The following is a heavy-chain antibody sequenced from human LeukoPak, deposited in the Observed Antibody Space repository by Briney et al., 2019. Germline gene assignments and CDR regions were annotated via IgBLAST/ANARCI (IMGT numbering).Heavy chain of an antibody. D-gene: IGHD2-15*01. CDR3: ARESRGYCSGGSCYSMSGP. CDR2: IIPILGIA. J-gene: IGHJ5*02. CDR1: GGTFSSYA. V-gene: IGHV1-69*04. Sequence: GASVKVSCKASGGTFSSYAISWVRQAPGQGLEWMGRIIPILGIANYAQKFQGRVTTTADKSTSTAYVELSSLRSEDTAVYYCARESRGYCSGGSCYSMSGPWGQGTLVTVSS.